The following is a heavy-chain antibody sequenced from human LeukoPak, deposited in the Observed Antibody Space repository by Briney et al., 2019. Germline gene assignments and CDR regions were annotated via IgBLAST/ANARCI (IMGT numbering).Heavy chain of an antibody. CDR3: AKDLAPYYYDSSGYYYLKPSDAFDI. CDR1: GFTFSSYS. V-gene: IGHV3-21*04. CDR2: ISSSSSYI. Sequence: GGSLRLSCAASGFTFSSYSMNWVRQAPGKGLEWVSSISSSSSYIYYADSVKGRFTISRDNAKNSLYLQMNSLRAEDTAVYYCAKDLAPYYYDSSGYYYLKPSDAFDIWGQGTMVTVSS. J-gene: IGHJ3*02. D-gene: IGHD3-22*01.